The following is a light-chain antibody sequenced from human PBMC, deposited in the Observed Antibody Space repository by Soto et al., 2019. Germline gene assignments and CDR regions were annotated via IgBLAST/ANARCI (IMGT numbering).Light chain of an antibody. V-gene: IGLV1-47*01. CDR1: TSNLGSNF. CDR2: RND. CDR3: AAWDDSLSGVV. Sequence: QSVLTQPPSASGTPGQRVTISCSGSTSNLGSNFVYWYQQVPGAAPKLLISRNDQRPSGVPDRFSGSKSGTSASLAISGLRSEDEADYHCAAWDDSLSGVVFGGGTK. J-gene: IGLJ3*02.